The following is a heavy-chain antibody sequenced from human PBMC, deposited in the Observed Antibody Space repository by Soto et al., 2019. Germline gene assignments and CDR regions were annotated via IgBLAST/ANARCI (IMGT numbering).Heavy chain of an antibody. D-gene: IGHD3-22*01. CDR1: GGSISGYY. V-gene: IGHV4-59*08. CDR3: ARHPGITMIVVVINYYFDY. J-gene: IGHJ4*02. Sequence: SETLSLTCTVSGGSISGYYWSWLRQPPGKGLEWIDYIYYSGSTNYNPSLKSRVTISVDTSKNQFSLKLSSVTAADTAVYYCARHPGITMIVVVINYYFDYWGQGTLVTVSS. CDR2: IYYSGST.